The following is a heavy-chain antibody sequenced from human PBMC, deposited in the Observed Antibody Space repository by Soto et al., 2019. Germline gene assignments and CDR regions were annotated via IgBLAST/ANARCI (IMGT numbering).Heavy chain of an antibody. CDR2: IIPILGIA. CDR3: ARNHPYCSGSLPYY. CDR1: GGTFSSYT. Sequence: QVQLVQSGAEVKKPGSSVKVSCKASGGTFSSYTISWVRQAPGQGLEWMGRIIPILGIANYAQKFQGRVTITADKSTSTAYMELSSLRSEDTAVYYCARNHPYCSGSLPYYWGQGTLVTVSS. D-gene: IGHD3-10*01. V-gene: IGHV1-69*02. J-gene: IGHJ4*02.